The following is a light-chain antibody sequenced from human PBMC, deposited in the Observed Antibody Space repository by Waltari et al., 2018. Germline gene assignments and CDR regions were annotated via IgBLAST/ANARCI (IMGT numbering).Light chain of an antibody. CDR1: NIGSKS. J-gene: IGLJ3*02. V-gene: IGLV3-21*04. CDR3: QVWDSSSDHWV. CDR2: DDS. Sequence: SYVLTQPPSVSVAPGKTARITCGGNNIGSKSVHWYQQQPGQAPVLVIYDDSDRPPGIPERLSGSNSGNTATLTINRVEAGDEADYYCQVWDSSSDHWVFGGGTKLTVL.